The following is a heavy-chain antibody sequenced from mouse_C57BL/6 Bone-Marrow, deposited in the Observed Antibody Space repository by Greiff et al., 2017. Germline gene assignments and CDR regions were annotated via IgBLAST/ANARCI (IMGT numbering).Heavy chain of an antibody. V-gene: IGHV1-81*01. J-gene: IGHJ3*01. CDR2: IYPRSGNT. Sequence: QVQLQQSGAELARPGASVKLSCKASGYTFTSYGISWVKQRTGQGLEWIGEIYPRSGNTYYNEKFKGKATLTADKSSSTAYMELRSLTSEDSAVDFCGRYGGCYVWFDYWGQGTLVTVSA. CDR3: GRYGGCYVWFDY. CDR1: GYTFTSYG. D-gene: IGHD1-1*01.